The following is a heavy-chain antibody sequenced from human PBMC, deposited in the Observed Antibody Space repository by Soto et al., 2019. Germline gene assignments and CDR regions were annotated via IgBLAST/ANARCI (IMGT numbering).Heavy chain of an antibody. Sequence: ASVKVSCKASGYTFTSYGISWVRQAPGQGLEWMGWISAYNGNTNYAQKLQGRVTMTTDTYTSTAYMELRSLRSDDTAVYYCARDPVCGGDCYPDGMDVWGQGTTVTVSS. V-gene: IGHV1-18*01. CDR2: ISAYNGNT. D-gene: IGHD2-21*02. CDR3: ARDPVCGGDCYPDGMDV. J-gene: IGHJ6*02. CDR1: GYTFTSYG.